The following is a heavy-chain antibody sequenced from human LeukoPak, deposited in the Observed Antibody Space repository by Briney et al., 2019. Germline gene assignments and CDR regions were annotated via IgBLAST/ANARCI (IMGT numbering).Heavy chain of an antibody. D-gene: IGHD3-22*01. J-gene: IGHJ6*01. CDR1: GGSFSNYF. V-gene: IGHV4-34*01. CDR3: ARGRIATIVVVHSFYYGRDV. CDR2: INDYTGNT. Sequence: SETLSLTCDVFGGSFSNYFWTWIRQSPGKGLEWIGEINDYTGNTNYNPSLNRRVSISLEKSKNQFSLELRSVTAGDTAVYYCARGRIATIVVVHSFYYGRDVGRQGTTVTVSS.